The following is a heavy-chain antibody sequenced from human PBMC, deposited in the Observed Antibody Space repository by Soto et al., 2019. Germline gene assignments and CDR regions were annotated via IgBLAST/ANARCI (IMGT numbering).Heavy chain of an antibody. Sequence: GESLKISCKGSGYSFTSYWIGWVRQMPGKGLEWMGIIYPGDSDTRYSPSFQGQVTISADKSISTAYLQWSSLKASDTAMYCCARQWKGAAAGTGFDYWGQGTLVTVSS. CDR3: ARQWKGAAAGTGFDY. CDR1: GYSFTSYW. J-gene: IGHJ4*02. CDR2: IYPGDSDT. D-gene: IGHD6-13*01. V-gene: IGHV5-51*01.